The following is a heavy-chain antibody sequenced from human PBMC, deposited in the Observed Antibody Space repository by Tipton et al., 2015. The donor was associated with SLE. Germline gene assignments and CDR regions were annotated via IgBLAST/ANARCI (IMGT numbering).Heavy chain of an antibody. CDR2: IYYSGST. Sequence: TLSFTCTVSGGSISSYYWSWIRQPPGKGLEWIGSIYYSGSTYYNPSLKSRVTISVDTSKNQFSLKLSSVTAADTAVYYCARHGGLYSSSSGAFGYWGQGTLVTVSS. J-gene: IGHJ4*02. V-gene: IGHV4-59*08. CDR1: GGSISSYY. CDR3: ARHGGLYSSSSGAFGY. D-gene: IGHD6-6*01.